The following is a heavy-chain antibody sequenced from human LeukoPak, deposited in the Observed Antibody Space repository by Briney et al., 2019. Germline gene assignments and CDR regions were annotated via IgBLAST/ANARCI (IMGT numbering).Heavy chain of an antibody. CDR1: GFTFSSYA. D-gene: IGHD3-22*01. J-gene: IGHJ6*02. V-gene: IGHV3-23*01. CDR2: ISGSGGST. Sequence: GGSLRLSCAASGFTFSSYAMSWVRQAPGKGLEWVSAISGSGGSTYYADSVKGRFTISRHNSKNTLYLQMNSLRAEDTAVYYCATSSGYYSPKLYGMDVWGQGTTVTVSS. CDR3: ATSSGYYSPKLYGMDV.